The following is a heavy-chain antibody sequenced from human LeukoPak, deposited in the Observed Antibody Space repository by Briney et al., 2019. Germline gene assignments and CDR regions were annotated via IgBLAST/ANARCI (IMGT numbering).Heavy chain of an antibody. CDR3: AKDLSIAARPGSLSWFDP. Sequence: GGSLRLSCAASGFTFSSYSMNWVRQAPGKGLEWVSSISSSSSYIYYADSVKGRFTISRDNAKNSLYLQMNSLRAEDTAVYYCAKDLSIAARPGSLSWFDPWGQGTLVTVSS. D-gene: IGHD6-6*01. V-gene: IGHV3-21*04. CDR2: ISSSSSYI. CDR1: GFTFSSYS. J-gene: IGHJ5*02.